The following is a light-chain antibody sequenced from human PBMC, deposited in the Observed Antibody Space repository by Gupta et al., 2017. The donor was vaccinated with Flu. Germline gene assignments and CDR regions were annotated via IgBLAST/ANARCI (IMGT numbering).Light chain of an antibody. CDR3: QQSRYWPT. J-gene: IGKJ1*01. V-gene: IGKV3-11*01. Sequence: EIVLAQSPATLCLSPGERATLSCRASQSVGTFLAWYQQKPGQAPSPLIFDASKRATGIPSRCSVSGSGTDFTLTISSLEPEDFALYYCQQSRYWPTLGQGTKVEIK. CDR2: DAS. CDR1: QSVGTF.